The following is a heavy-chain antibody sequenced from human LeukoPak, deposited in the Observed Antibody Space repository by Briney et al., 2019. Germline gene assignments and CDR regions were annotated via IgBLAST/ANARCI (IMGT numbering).Heavy chain of an antibody. Sequence: SETLSLTCTVSGGSISSSSYYWGWIRQPPGKGLEWIGSIYYSGSTYYNPSLKSRVTISVDTSKNQFSLKLSSVTAADTAVYYCARVLSGRYFDYWGQGTLVTVSS. CDR2: IYYSGST. D-gene: IGHD5-12*01. V-gene: IGHV4-39*07. J-gene: IGHJ4*02. CDR3: ARVLSGRYFDY. CDR1: GGSISSSSYY.